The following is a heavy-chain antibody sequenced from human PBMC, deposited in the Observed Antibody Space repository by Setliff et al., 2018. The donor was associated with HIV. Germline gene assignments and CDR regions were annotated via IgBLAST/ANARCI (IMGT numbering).Heavy chain of an antibody. V-gene: IGHV4-59*04. J-gene: IGHJ5*02. CDR2: IYYSGST. CDR1: GASIRGHY. CDR3: AGSIVVVTAAPLT. Sequence: NPSETLSLTCSVSGASIRGHYWSWIRQSPGKGLEWIGNIYYSGSTYYNPSLKSRVTISVDTSKNQFSLKLSSVTAADTAVYYCAGSIVVVTAAPLTWGQGTLVTVSS. D-gene: IGHD2-21*02.